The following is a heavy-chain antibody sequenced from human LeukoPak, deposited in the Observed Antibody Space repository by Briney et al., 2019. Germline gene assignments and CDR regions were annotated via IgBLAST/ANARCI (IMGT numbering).Heavy chain of an antibody. CDR2: ISSSSSYI. CDR3: ARTVAGTLGNYFDY. V-gene: IGHV3-21*01. D-gene: IGHD6-19*01. CDR1: GFTFSSYS. J-gene: IGHJ4*02. Sequence: GGSLRLSCAASGFTFSSYSMNWVRQAPGKGLEWVSSISSSSSYIYYADSVKGRFTISRDNAKSSLYLQMNSLRAEDTAVYYCARTVAGTLGNYFDYWGQGTLVTVSS.